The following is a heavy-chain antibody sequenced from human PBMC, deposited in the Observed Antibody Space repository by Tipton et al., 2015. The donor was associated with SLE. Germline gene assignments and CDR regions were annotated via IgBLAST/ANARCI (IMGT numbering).Heavy chain of an antibody. CDR1: GGSISSGSYY. J-gene: IGHJ3*02. CDR3: AREWYYYDSPFDI. V-gene: IGHV4-61*09. D-gene: IGHD3-22*01. Sequence: TLSLTCTVSGGSISSGSYYWSWIRQPAGKGLEWIGHIYTSGSTNYNPSLKSRVTMSVDTSKNQFSLKLSSVTAADTAVYYCAREWYYYDSPFDIWGQGTMVTVSS. CDR2: IYTSGST.